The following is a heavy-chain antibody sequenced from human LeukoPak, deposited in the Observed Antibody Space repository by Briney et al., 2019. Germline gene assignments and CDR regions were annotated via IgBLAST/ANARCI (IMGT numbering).Heavy chain of an antibody. Sequence: GGSLRLSCAASGFTVSSNYMSWVRQAPGKGLEWVSVIYSGGTTYYADSVQGRFTISRDNSKNTLYLQMNSLKAEDTAVYYCAKDYYDSSGYYGHWYFDLWGRGTLVTVSS. CDR2: IYSGGTT. D-gene: IGHD3-22*01. V-gene: IGHV3-53*01. J-gene: IGHJ2*01. CDR3: AKDYYDSSGYYGHWYFDL. CDR1: GFTVSSNY.